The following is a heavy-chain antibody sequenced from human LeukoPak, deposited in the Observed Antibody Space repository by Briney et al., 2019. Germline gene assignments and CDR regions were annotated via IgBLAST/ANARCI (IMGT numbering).Heavy chain of an antibody. CDR1: GFTLSTHW. Sequence: GGSLRLSCAASGFTLSTHWMTWVRQAPGRGLEWVANIKQDESGRYYVDAVKGRFTISRDNAKNSVYLQMNSLRAEDTAVYYCARDPPAVRTNTYAWGQGTLVTVSS. J-gene: IGHJ5*02. D-gene: IGHD4/OR15-4a*01. V-gene: IGHV3-7*01. CDR2: IKQDESGR. CDR3: ARDPPAVRTNTYA.